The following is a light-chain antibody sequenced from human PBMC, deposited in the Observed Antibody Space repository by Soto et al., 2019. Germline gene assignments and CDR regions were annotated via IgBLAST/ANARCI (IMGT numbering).Light chain of an antibody. CDR2: AAS. V-gene: IGKV1-27*01. J-gene: IGKJ4*01. CDR1: QGISNY. CDR3: QKYNSAPLT. Sequence: DIQMTQSPSSLSASVGDRVTITCRASQGISNYLAWYQQKPEKVPRLMIYAASTLHSGVPSRFSGGGSGTEFTLTISSLEPEDVATYYCQKYNSAPLTFGGGTRVEIK.